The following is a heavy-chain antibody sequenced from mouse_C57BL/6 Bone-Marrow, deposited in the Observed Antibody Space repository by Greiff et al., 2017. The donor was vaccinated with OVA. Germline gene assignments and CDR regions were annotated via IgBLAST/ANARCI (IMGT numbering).Heavy chain of an antibody. Sequence: VQVVESGAELVRPGPSVKVSCKASGYAFTNYLIEWVKQRPGQGLEWIGVINPGSGGTNYNEKFKGKATLTADKSSSTAYMQLSSLTSEDSAVYFCARLGDYPPMDYWGQGTSVTVSS. CDR1: GYAFTNYL. V-gene: IGHV1-54*01. CDR2: INPGSGGT. CDR3: ARLGDYPPMDY. D-gene: IGHD2-4*01. J-gene: IGHJ4*01.